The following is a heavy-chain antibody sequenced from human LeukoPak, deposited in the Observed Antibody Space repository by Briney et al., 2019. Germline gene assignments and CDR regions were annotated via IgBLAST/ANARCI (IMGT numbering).Heavy chain of an antibody. CDR2: TYYSGST. Sequence: SETLSLTCAVYGGSFSGYYWSWIRQPPGEGLEWIGYTYYSGSTNYNPSLKSRVTISVDTSKNQFSLKLSSVTAADTAVYYCARALWFGELGTDVWGQGTTVTVSS. D-gene: IGHD3-10*01. J-gene: IGHJ6*02. CDR3: ARALWFGELGTDV. CDR1: GGSFSGYY. V-gene: IGHV4-59*01.